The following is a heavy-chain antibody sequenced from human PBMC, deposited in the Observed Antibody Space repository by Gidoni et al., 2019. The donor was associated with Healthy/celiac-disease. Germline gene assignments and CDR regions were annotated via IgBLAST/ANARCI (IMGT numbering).Heavy chain of an antibody. J-gene: IGHJ4*02. D-gene: IGHD3-22*01. CDR2: INSDGSST. Sequence: EVQLVESGGGLVQPGGSLRLSCAASGFTFSSYWMHWVPQAPGKGLVWFSRINSDGSSTSYADSVKGRFTISRDNAKNTLYLQMNSLRAEDTAVYYCARVMAYDSSGYYLYYFDYWGQGTLVTVSS. CDR1: GFTFSSYW. CDR3: ARVMAYDSSGYYLYYFDY. V-gene: IGHV3-74*01.